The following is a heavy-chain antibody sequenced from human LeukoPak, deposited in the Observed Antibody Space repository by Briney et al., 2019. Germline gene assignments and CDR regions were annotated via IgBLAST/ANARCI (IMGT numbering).Heavy chain of an antibody. Sequence: GESLKISCKGSGYSFTSYWIGWVRQMPGKGLEWMGIIYPGDSDTRYSPSFQGQVTILADKSISTAYLQWSSLKASDTAMYYCARQPVAADYYFDYWGQGTLVTVSS. V-gene: IGHV5-51*01. CDR1: GYSFTSYW. D-gene: IGHD6-13*01. CDR3: ARQPVAADYYFDY. CDR2: IYPGDSDT. J-gene: IGHJ4*02.